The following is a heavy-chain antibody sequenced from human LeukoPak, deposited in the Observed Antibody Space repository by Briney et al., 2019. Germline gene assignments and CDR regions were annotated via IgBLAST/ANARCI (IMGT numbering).Heavy chain of an antibody. Sequence: ASVKVSCKGSGYSFTNYGISWMRDVPGQGLEWMGWISAYNGNTNYAQKLQGRVTMTTDTSTSTAYMELRSLRSDDTAVYYCARARLLEGMALLDPWGQGTLVTVSS. CDR2: ISAYNGNT. CDR1: GYSFTNYG. V-gene: IGHV1-18*01. CDR3: ARARLLEGMALLDP. D-gene: IGHD3-3*01. J-gene: IGHJ5*02.